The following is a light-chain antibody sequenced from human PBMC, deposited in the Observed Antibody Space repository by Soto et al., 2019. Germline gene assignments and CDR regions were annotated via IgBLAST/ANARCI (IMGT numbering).Light chain of an antibody. V-gene: IGKV1-39*01. CDR1: QSISNY. J-gene: IGKJ3*01. CDR3: QQSYTTLFT. CDR2: AAS. Sequence: DIQMTQSPSSLSAYVGDRVTITCRASQSISNYLNWYQQKPGKAPKLLIYAASSLQSGVPSRFSGSGSGTDFTLTISSLQPEDFATYSCQQSYTTLFTFGPGTNVDIK.